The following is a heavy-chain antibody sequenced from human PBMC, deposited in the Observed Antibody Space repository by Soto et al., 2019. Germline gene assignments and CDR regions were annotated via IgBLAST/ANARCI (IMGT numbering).Heavy chain of an antibody. CDR1: GFTFSSYS. D-gene: IGHD4-17*01. CDR2: ISSSSTI. CDR3: ARDLGMTTVTKSNY. V-gene: IGHV3-48*01. J-gene: IGHJ4*02. Sequence: EVQLVESGGGLVQPGGSLRLSCAASGFTFSSYSMNWVRQAPGKGLEWVSYISSSSTIYYADSVKGRFTISRDNAKNSLYLQMNSLRAEDTAVYYCARDLGMTTVTKSNYWGQGTLVTVSS.